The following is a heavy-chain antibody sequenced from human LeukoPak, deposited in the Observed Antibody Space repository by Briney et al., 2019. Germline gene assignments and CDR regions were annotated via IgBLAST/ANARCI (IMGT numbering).Heavy chain of an antibody. CDR3: VALWFGELLNWFDP. CDR2: ISSSSSTI. J-gene: IGHJ5*02. V-gene: IGHV3-48*01. CDR1: GFTFSSQS. D-gene: IGHD3-10*01. Sequence: PGGSLRLSCAGSGFTFSSQSMNWVRQAPGKGLEWVSYISSSSSTIYYADSVKGRFTISRDNAKNSLYLQMNSLRAEDTAVYYCVALWFGELLNWFDPWGQGTLVTVSS.